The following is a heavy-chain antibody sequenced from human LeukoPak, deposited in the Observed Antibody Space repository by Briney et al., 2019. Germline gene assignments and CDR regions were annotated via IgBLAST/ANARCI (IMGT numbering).Heavy chain of an antibody. CDR1: GYTFTMYN. J-gene: IGHJ4*02. CDR2: INSNTGEP. CDR3: TRDRTEIGNDY. D-gene: IGHD5-24*01. V-gene: IGHV7-4-1*02. Sequence: GASVKVSCKASGYTFTMYNMNWVRQAPGEGLEWMGRINSNTGEPTYVRGFTGRFVFSLDTSVSTAYLQISSLEAADTAMYYCTRDRTEIGNDYWGQGTLITVSS.